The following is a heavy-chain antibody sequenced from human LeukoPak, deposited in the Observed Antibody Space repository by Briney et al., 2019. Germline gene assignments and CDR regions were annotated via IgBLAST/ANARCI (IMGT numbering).Heavy chain of an antibody. J-gene: IGHJ3*02. CDR2: ISYDGSNK. Sequence: GGSLRLSCAAPGFTFSSYAMHWVRQAPGKGLEWVAVISYDGSNKYYADSVKGRFTISRDNSKNTLYLQMNSLRAEDTAVYYCAREWELLRAFDIWGQGTMVTVSS. V-gene: IGHV3-30*04. CDR3: AREWELLRAFDI. D-gene: IGHD1-26*01. CDR1: GFTFSSYA.